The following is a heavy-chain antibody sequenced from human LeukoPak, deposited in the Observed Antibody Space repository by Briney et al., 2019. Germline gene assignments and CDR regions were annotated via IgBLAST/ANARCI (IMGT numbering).Heavy chain of an antibody. CDR2: ISGSGGST. CDR1: GFTFSSYS. J-gene: IGHJ1*01. Sequence: GGSLRLSCAASGFTFSSYSMNWVRQAPGKGLEWVSAISGSGGSTYYADSVKGRFTISRDNSKNTLYLQMNSLRAEDTAVYYCAKDSDYDILTGYYTLEYFQHWGQGTLVTVSS. V-gene: IGHV3-23*01. CDR3: AKDSDYDILTGYYTLEYFQH. D-gene: IGHD3-9*01.